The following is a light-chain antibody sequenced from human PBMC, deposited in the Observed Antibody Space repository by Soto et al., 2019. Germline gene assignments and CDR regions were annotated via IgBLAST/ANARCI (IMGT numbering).Light chain of an antibody. CDR2: GAS. J-gene: IGKJ1*01. CDR1: QTVRSSY. CDR3: QQYGTSPT. V-gene: IGKV3-20*01. Sequence: EIVLTQSPGTLSLSPGERATLSCRAGQTVRSSYLAWYQQIPGQAPRLLIYGASSRATGIPDRFSGSGSGTDFTITISRLEPDDFAVYYCQQYGTSPTFVQGTKVEVK.